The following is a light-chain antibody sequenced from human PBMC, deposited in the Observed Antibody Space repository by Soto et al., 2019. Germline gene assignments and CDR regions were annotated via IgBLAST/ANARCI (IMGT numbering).Light chain of an antibody. CDR2: DVS. CDR1: SSDVGGYNY. J-gene: IGLJ1*01. Sequence: QSVLTQPRSVSGSPGQSVTISCTGTSSDVGGYNYVSWYQQHPGKAPKLMIYDVSKRPSGVPDRFSGSKSGNTASLTISGLQAEDEADYYGRSYAGSRYVFGTGTKLTVL. CDR3: RSYAGSRYV. V-gene: IGLV2-11*01.